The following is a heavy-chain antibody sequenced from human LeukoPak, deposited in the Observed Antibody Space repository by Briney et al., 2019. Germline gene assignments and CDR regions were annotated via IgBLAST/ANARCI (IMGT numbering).Heavy chain of an antibody. Sequence: SETLSLTCTVSGGSISSYYWGWLRQPAGKGLEWIGRMYTRGSTNYNPSLKSRLTMSVDTSKNQFSLNLSSVTAADTAVYYCAGISSGWYNEYWGQGTLVTVSS. V-gene: IGHV4-4*07. CDR2: MYTRGST. D-gene: IGHD6-19*01. CDR3: AGISSGWYNEY. J-gene: IGHJ4*02. CDR1: GGSISSYY.